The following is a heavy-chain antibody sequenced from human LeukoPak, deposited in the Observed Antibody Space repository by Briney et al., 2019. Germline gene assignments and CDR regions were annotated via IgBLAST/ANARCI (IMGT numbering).Heavy chain of an antibody. D-gene: IGHD3-10*01. J-gene: IGHJ4*02. V-gene: IGHV1-18*01. CDR2: ISAYNGNT. CDR1: GYTFTSYG. Sequence: ASVKVSCKASGYTFTSYGISWVRQAPGQGLEWMGWISAYNGNTNYAQKLQGRVTMTTDTSTSTAYMELRRMRSDDTAVYYCSRDRLWFGELSPIDYWGQGTLVTVSS. CDR3: SRDRLWFGELSPIDY.